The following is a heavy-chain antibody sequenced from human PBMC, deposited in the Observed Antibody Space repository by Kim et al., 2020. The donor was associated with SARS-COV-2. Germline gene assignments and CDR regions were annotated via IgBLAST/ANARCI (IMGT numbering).Heavy chain of an antibody. CDR3: AKPRGYSYGHFDY. D-gene: IGHD5-18*01. V-gene: IGHV3-23*01. J-gene: IGHJ4*02. Sequence: YADSVKGRLTITRDNSKNTLYLQMNRLRAEDTAVYYCAKPRGYSYGHFDYRGQGTLVTVSS.